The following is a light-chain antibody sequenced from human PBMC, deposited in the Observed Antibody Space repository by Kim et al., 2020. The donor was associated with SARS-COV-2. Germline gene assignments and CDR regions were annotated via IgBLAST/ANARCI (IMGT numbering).Light chain of an antibody. V-gene: IGKV1-39*01. Sequence: SVRDRVNITCPASESISRYLNWYQQEPGKAPKLLIYFASNLQSGVPSRFTGSGSGTDFTLTIGSLQPEDFATYYCQQSYSTLQWTFGQGTKVDIK. J-gene: IGKJ1*01. CDR1: ESISRY. CDR2: FAS. CDR3: QQSYSTLQWT.